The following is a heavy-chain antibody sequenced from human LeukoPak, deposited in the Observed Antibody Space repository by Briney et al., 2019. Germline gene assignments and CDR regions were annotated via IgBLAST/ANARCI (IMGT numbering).Heavy chain of an antibody. CDR2: ISYDGSNK. J-gene: IGHJ4*02. Sequence: GRSLRLSCAASGFTFSSYGMHWVRQAPGKGLEGVAVISYDGSNKYYADSVKGRFTISRDNSKNTLYLQMNSLRAEDTAVYYCAKDSRRKSVYYFDYWGQGTLVTVSS. CDR1: GFTFSSYG. V-gene: IGHV3-30*18. CDR3: AKDSRRKSVYYFDY.